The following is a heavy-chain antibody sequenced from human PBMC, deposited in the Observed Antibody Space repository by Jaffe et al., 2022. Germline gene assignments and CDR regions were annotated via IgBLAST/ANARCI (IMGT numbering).Heavy chain of an antibody. CDR2: IGVSGTT. V-gene: IGHV3-23*01. CDR1: GFTFSSYA. J-gene: IGHJ3*02. CDR3: AKRNTVTRNHDAFHI. D-gene: IGHD4-17*01. Sequence: EVQLLESGGGLVQPGGSLRLSCAASGFTFSSYAMSWVRQAPGKGLEWVSVIGVSGTTFYGDSVKGRFTVSRDNSKNTLFLQMNSLRAEDTAIYYCAKRNTVTRNHDAFHIWGQGTMVTVSS.